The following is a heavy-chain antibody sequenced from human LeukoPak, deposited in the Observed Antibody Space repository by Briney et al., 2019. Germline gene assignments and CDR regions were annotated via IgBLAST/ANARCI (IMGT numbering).Heavy chain of an antibody. Sequence: PSETLSLTCTVSGGSISSSSYYWSWIRQPPGKGLEWIGYIYYSGSTYYNPSLKSRVTISVDTSKNQFSLKLSSVTAADTAVYYCARAFRSAYDGAVDYWGQGTLVTVSS. CDR2: IYYSGST. J-gene: IGHJ4*02. D-gene: IGHD3-3*01. CDR1: GGSISSSSYY. CDR3: ARAFRSAYDGAVDY. V-gene: IGHV4-30-4*01.